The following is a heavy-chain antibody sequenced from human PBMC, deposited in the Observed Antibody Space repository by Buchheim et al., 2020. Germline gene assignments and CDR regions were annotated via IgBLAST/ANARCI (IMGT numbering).Heavy chain of an antibody. CDR1: GFTFSYNS. V-gene: IGHV3-48*01. J-gene: IGHJ6*03. CDR3: ARGNHIDTVWDRPYYYYYVDV. D-gene: IGHD4-11*01. CDR2: ISSSGSAI. Sequence: EVQLVESGGGLVQRGGSLRLSCAASGFTFSYNSMNWVRQAPGKGLEWVAYISSSGSAIYYADSVKGRFTISRDNAKNSLYLKMISLGAENTAVYYCARGNHIDTVWDRPYYYYYVDVWGKGTT.